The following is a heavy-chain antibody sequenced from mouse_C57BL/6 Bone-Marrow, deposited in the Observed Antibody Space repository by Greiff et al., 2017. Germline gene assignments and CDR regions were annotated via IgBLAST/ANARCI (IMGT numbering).Heavy chain of an antibody. CDR2: IRNKANNPAT. V-gene: IGHV6-6*01. CDR3: TSVFLLWELGFAY. D-gene: IGHD2-1*01. CDR1: GFTFSDAW. Sequence: EVKLEESGGGLVQPGGSMKLSCAASGFTFSDAWMDWVRQSPEKGLEWVAEIRNKANNPATYYAVSVKGRVTITIAASKSSVYLHMNSLRAEDTGIYYCTSVFLLWELGFAYWCQGTLVTVSA. J-gene: IGHJ3*01.